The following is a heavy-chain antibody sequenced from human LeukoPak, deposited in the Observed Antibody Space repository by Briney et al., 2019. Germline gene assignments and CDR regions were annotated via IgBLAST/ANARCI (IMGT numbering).Heavy chain of an antibody. Sequence: GGSLRLSCAASGFTVSVNYMSWVRQAPGKGLEWVAVIYSGGSTYYADSVKGRFTISRDNSKNTVYLQMSSLRAEDTAVYYCARDGSYARSFDYWGQGTLVTVAT. V-gene: IGHV3-53*01. J-gene: IGHJ4*02. CDR1: GFTVSVNY. D-gene: IGHD2-2*01. CDR3: ARDGSYARSFDY. CDR2: IYSGGST.